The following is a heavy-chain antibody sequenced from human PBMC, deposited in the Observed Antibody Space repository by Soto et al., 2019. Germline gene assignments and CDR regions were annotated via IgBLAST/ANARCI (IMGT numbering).Heavy chain of an antibody. CDR2: IIPIFGTA. CDR3: ARDSRDGYNYVLFYAFDF. J-gene: IGHJ3*01. Sequence: SVKVSCNAAGCTLSNYASSLVRQAPGQGLEWMGGIIPIFGTANYAQKFQVRVTITADKSTSTAYMELSSLRSEDTAVYYCARDSRDGYNYVLFYAFDFWGQGTMVTVSS. V-gene: IGHV1-69*06. CDR1: GCTLSNYA. D-gene: IGHD5-12*01.